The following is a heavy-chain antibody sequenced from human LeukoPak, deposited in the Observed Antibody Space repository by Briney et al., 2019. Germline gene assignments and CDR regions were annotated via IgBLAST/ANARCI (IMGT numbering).Heavy chain of an antibody. D-gene: IGHD3-10*01. V-gene: IGHV3-20*01. CDR1: GFNFDDYG. CDR3: ARAGRSTMVGGVIIRAWYFDL. CDR2: RNWNGGSK. Sequence: PGGSLRLSCAASGFNFDDYGMCWVGPAPGKGVEWVSGRNWNGGSKGYEGSVKGRFTISRDNANNSLYLQMNSLRAEDTALSHCARAGRSTMVGGVIIRAWYFDLWGRGTLVTVSS. J-gene: IGHJ2*01.